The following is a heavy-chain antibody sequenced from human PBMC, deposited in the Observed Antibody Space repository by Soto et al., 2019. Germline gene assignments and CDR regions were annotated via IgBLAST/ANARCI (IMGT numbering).Heavy chain of an antibody. V-gene: IGHV3-21*01. Sequence: EVQLVESGGGLVKPGGSLRLSCAASGFTFSSYSMSWVRQGPGKGLEWVSSISSSSNYIYYADSVKGRFTISRDNAKKSLYMQMNSLRAEDTAVYYCASIRGWFGGDNDYWGQGTLVTVSS. CDR1: GFTFSSYS. J-gene: IGHJ4*02. CDR2: ISSSSNYI. CDR3: ASIRGWFGGDNDY. D-gene: IGHD3-10*01.